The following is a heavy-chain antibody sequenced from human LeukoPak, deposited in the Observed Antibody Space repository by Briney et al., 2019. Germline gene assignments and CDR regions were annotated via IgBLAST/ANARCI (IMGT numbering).Heavy chain of an antibody. V-gene: IGHV4-59*01. D-gene: IGHD2-15*01. CDR3: ARGWGYCSGGNCYFTYFDY. Sequence: SETLSLTCTVSGGSISSYYWSWIRQPPGKGLEWIGYIDYRGTTNYNPSLKSRVTISVDLSKSQFSLRLSSVTAADTAVYYCARGWGYCSGGNCYFTYFDYWGQGALVTVSS. CDR1: GGSISSYY. J-gene: IGHJ4*02. CDR2: IDYRGTT.